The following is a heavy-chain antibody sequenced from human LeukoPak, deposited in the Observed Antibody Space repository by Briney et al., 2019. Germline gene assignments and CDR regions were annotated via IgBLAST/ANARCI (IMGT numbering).Heavy chain of an antibody. CDR3: ARETLRNFDY. Sequence: GRSLRLSCAASGSTFSTYAMHWVRQAPGKGLEWVAIVSYDGSNKYYADSVRGRFTISRDNSKNTLYLQMNSLRPEDTSMYYCARETLRNFDYWGRGTLVTVSS. CDR1: GSTFSTYA. D-gene: IGHD2-15*01. V-gene: IGHV3-30*04. J-gene: IGHJ4*02. CDR2: VSYDGSNK.